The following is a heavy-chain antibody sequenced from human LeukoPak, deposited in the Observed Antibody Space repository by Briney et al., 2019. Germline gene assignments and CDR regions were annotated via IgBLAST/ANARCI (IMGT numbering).Heavy chain of an antibody. CDR1: GFIFTNHA. V-gene: IGHV3-23*01. CDR2: ISGSGGST. J-gene: IGHJ4*02. CDR3: AKGFRSGTYPLDY. Sequence: GGSLRLSCAASGFIFTNHAMNWVRQAPGKGLEWVSGISGSGGSTYYAGSVKGRFTISRDNSKNTLYMQMNSLRAEETAVYYCAKGFRSGTYPLDYWGQGTLVTASS. D-gene: IGHD3-10*01.